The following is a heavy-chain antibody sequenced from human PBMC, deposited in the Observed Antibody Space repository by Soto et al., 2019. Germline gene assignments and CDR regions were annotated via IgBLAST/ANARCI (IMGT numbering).Heavy chain of an antibody. D-gene: IGHD5-18*01. J-gene: IGHJ4*02. CDR2: IYYSGST. Sequence: PSETLSLTCTVSGGSISSGGYYWSWIRQHPGKGLEWIGYIYYSGSTYYNPSLKSRVTISVDTSKNQFSLKLSSVTAADTAVYYCARKHAAMVDYWGQGTLVTVSS. CDR1: GGSISSGGYY. V-gene: IGHV4-31*03. CDR3: ARKHAAMVDY.